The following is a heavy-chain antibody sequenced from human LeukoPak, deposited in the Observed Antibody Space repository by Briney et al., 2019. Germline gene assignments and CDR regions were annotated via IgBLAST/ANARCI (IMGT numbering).Heavy chain of an antibody. Sequence: ASVQVSCKASGYTFTSYDINWVRQATGQGLEWMGWMNPNSGNTGYAQKFQGRVTMTRNTSISTAYMELSSLRSEDTAVYYCARGRYRNNAFDIWGQGTMVTVSS. J-gene: IGHJ3*02. CDR2: MNPNSGNT. D-gene: IGHD5-18*01. CDR1: GYTFTSYD. CDR3: ARGRYRNNAFDI. V-gene: IGHV1-8*01.